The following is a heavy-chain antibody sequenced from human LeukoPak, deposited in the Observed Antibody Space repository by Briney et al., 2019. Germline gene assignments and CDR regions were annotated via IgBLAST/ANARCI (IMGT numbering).Heavy chain of an antibody. CDR1: GFTFSSYW. CDR2: INHNGNVN. J-gene: IGHJ4*02. CDR3: ARDLGYCTNGVCHTRFDY. V-gene: IGHV3-7*03. D-gene: IGHD2-8*01. Sequence: PGGSLRLSCAASGFTFSSYWMNWARQAPGKGLEWVASINHNGNVNYYVDSVKGRFTISRDNAKNSLYLQMSNLRAEDTAVYYCARDLGYCTNGVCHTRFDYWGQGALVTVSS.